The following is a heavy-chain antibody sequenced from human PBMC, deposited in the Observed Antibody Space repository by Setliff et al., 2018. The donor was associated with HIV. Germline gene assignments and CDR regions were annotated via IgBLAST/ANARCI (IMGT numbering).Heavy chain of an antibody. CDR3: ASGGRAFLGPRPPYSRAFDY. CDR2: ISYDGSNK. Sequence: GGSLRLSCAASGFTFSNYAMHWVRQAPGKGLEWVAVISYDGSNKYHADSVKGRFTISRDNSKNTLYLQMSSLRSEDTAVYYCASGGRAFLGPRPPYSRAFDYWGQGTLVTV. J-gene: IGHJ4*02. V-gene: IGHV3-30-3*01. CDR1: GFTFSNYA. D-gene: IGHD3-16*01.